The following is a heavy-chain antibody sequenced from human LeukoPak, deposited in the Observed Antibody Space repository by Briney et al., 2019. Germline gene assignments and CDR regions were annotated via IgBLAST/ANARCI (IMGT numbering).Heavy chain of an antibody. Sequence: SETLSLTCTVSGGSITSYYWSWIRQPPGKGLEWIGEINHSGSTNYNPSLKSRVTISVDTSKNQFSLKLSSVTAADTAVYYCANRDDFWAHIWGQGTMVTVSS. CDR3: ANRDDFWAHI. CDR1: GGSITSYY. V-gene: IGHV4-34*01. J-gene: IGHJ3*02. D-gene: IGHD3-3*01. CDR2: INHSGST.